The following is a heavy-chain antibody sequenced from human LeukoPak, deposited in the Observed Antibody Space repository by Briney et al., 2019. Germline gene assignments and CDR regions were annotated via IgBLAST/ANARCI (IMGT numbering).Heavy chain of an antibody. CDR1: GGSISSYY. J-gene: IGHJ4*02. D-gene: IGHD3-22*01. Sequence: PSETLSLTCTVSGGSISSYYWSWIRQPAGKGLEWIGRIYTSGSTNYNPSLKSRVTMSVDTSKSQFSLKLSSVTAADTAVYYCAREISANYYDSSGYYYTFDYWGQGTLVTVSS. CDR3: AREISANYYDSSGYYYTFDY. V-gene: IGHV4-4*07. CDR2: IYTSGST.